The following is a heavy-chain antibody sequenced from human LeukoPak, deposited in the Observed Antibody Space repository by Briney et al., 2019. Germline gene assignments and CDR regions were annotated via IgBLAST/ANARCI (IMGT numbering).Heavy chain of an antibody. Sequence: PSETLSLTCTVSGGSISSYYWSWIRQPAGKGLEWIGRIYTSGSTNYNPSLKSRVTISVDTSKNQFSLKLSSVTAADTAVYYCARSQRDDFWSGYYKYWGQGTLVTVSS. CDR2: IYTSGST. CDR3: ARSQRDDFWSGYYKY. V-gene: IGHV4-4*07. CDR1: GGSISSYY. J-gene: IGHJ4*02. D-gene: IGHD3-3*01.